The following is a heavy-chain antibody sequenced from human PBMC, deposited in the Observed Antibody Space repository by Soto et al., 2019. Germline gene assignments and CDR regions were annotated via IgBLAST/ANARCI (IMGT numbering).Heavy chain of an antibody. CDR1: GHSMRNTHYL. Sequence: SDTLSLTCTFSGHSMRNTHYLLGSICQTPWSDLQWIGSLFYTGHTYYNPSLLSRVTISADTSKNQFFLRLTSVTATDTGVYYCARHSPAFIYGSGPWDVWGQGTTVT. CDR2: LFYTGHT. CDR3: ARHSPAFIYGSGPWDV. D-gene: IGHD3-10*01. V-gene: IGHV4-39*01. J-gene: IGHJ6*02.